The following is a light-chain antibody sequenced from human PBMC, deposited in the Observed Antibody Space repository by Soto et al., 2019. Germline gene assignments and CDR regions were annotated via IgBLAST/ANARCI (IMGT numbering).Light chain of an antibody. J-gene: IGLJ1*01. CDR1: SSKIGAGYD. CDR3: QSYDSSLSGYV. V-gene: IGLV1-40*01. CDR2: GNS. Sequence: QSVLTQPPSVSGAPGQRVTISCTGSSSKIGAGYDVHLYQQLPGTAPKLLIYGNSIRPSGVPVRFSGSKSGTSASLAITGLQAEDEADYYCQSYDSSLSGYVFGTGTKVTVL.